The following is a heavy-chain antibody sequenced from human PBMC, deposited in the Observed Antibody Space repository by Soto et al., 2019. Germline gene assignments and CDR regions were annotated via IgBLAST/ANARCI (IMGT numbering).Heavy chain of an antibody. CDR1: GYIFSNYG. J-gene: IGHJ4*02. D-gene: IGHD4-17*01. CDR2: ISGYNGNT. Sequence: QVQLVQSGDELKKPGASVRVSCKASGYIFSNYGISWVRQAPGQGLEWMGWISGYNGNTKYAQKHKGRVSMTTDTSTSTAYMELWSLRSDDTAVYYCARDGVASTVTTLDYWGQGTLVTVSS. V-gene: IGHV1-18*01. CDR3: ARDGVASTVTTLDY.